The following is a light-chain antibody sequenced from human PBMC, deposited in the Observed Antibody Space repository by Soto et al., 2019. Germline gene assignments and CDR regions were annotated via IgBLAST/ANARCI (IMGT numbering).Light chain of an antibody. Sequence: EIVLTQSPGTLSLSPGERATLSCRASQSVSSSYLAWYQQKPGQAPRLLIYGASSRATGIPDRFSGSGSGTEFTLTISSLQSEDFAVYYCQQYGSYPLTFGGGT. CDR2: GAS. J-gene: IGKJ4*01. V-gene: IGKV3-20*01. CDR1: QSVSSSY. CDR3: QQYGSYPLT.